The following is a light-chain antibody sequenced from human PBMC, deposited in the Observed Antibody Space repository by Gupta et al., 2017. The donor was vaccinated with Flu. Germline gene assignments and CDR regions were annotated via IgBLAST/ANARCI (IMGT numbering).Light chain of an antibody. V-gene: IGKV3-20*01. J-gene: IGKJ2*01. CDR2: GAS. CDR3: QQYGSSPRT. Sequence: EIALTPSPGTLSLSPGERATLSCRASQSVSSSYLAWYQQKPGQAPRLLIYGASSRATGIPDRFSGSGSGTDFTLTISRLEPEDFAVYYCQQYGSSPRTFGQGTKLEIK. CDR1: QSVSSSY.